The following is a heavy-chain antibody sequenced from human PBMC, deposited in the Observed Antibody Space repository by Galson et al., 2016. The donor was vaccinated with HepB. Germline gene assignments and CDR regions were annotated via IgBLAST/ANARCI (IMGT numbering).Heavy chain of an antibody. CDR2: ISWNSDYI. J-gene: IGHJ4*02. CDR1: GFTFDDYA. V-gene: IGHV3-9*01. D-gene: IGHD3-10*01. CDR3: ARDIGGYYGSRTIFEY. Sequence: SLRLSCAASGFTFDDYAMHWVRQAPGKSLEWVSGISWNSDYIVYADSVKGRFTISRDNAKNSLYLQMNSLRAEDTPFYYCARDIGGYYGSRTIFEYWGQGTLVTVSS.